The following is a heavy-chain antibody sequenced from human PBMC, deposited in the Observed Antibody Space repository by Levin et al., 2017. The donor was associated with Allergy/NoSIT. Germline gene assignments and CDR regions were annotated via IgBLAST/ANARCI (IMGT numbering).Heavy chain of an antibody. CDR2: IYYSGST. CDR3: ARHGTNDILTGYYFWFDP. D-gene: IGHD3-9*01. CDR1: GGSISSSSYY. V-gene: IGHV4-39*01. Sequence: SETLSLTCTVSGGSISSSSYYWGWIRQPPGKGLEWIGSIYYSGSTYYNPSLKSRVTISVDTSKNQFSLKLSSVTAADTAVYYCARHGTNDILTGYYFWFDPWGQGTLVTVSS. J-gene: IGHJ5*02.